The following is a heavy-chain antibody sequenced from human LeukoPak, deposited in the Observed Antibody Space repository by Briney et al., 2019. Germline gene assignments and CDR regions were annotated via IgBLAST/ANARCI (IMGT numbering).Heavy chain of an antibody. CDR2: ISWNSGSI. J-gene: IGHJ4*02. V-gene: IGHV3-9*01. CDR3: AKEGY. CDR1: GFTFDDYA. Sequence: GRSLRLPCAASGFTFDDYAMHWVRQAPGKGLEWVSGISWNSGSIGYADSVKGRFTISRDNAKNSLYLQMNSLRAEDTALYYCAKEGYWGQGTLVTVSS.